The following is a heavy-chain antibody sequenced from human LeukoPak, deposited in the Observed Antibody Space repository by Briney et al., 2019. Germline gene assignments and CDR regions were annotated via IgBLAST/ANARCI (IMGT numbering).Heavy chain of an antibody. CDR2: ISSGVTTE. D-gene: IGHD1-20*01. CDR3: ARFNLGWLDP. J-gene: IGHJ5*02. Sequence: GGSLRLSCAASGFPFKSYAMSWVRQAPGKGLEWISYISSGVTTEYYADSVKGRSTISRDDAKNSLYLQMDSLRAEDTAVYYCARFNLGWLDPWGQGALVTVSS. CDR1: GFPFKSYA. V-gene: IGHV3-48*01.